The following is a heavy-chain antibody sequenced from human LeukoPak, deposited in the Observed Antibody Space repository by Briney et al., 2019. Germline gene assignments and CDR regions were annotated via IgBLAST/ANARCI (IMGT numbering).Heavy chain of an antibody. CDR1: GFTFSSYW. J-gene: IGHJ4*02. Sequence: GGSLRLSCAASGFTFSSYWMSWVRQAPGKGLEWVANIKQDGSEKYYVVSVKGRFTISRDNAKNSLYLRMNSLRAEDTAVYYCARELGYSGYDFGGFDYWGQGTLVTVSS. V-gene: IGHV3-7*01. CDR2: IKQDGSEK. CDR3: ARELGYSGYDFGGFDY. D-gene: IGHD5-12*01.